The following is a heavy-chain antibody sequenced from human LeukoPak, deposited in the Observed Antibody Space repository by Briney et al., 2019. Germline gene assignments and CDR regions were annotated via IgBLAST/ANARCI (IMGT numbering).Heavy chain of an antibody. Sequence: GESLKISCKGSGYSFTSYWIGWVRQMPGKGLEWMGIIYPGDSDTRYSPSFQGQVTISADKSISTAYLQWSSLKASDTAMYYCASSAGGYGDYLGCAFDIWGQGTMVTVSS. J-gene: IGHJ3*02. CDR1: GYSFTSYW. CDR3: ASSAGGYGDYLGCAFDI. D-gene: IGHD4-17*01. V-gene: IGHV5-51*01. CDR2: IYPGDSDT.